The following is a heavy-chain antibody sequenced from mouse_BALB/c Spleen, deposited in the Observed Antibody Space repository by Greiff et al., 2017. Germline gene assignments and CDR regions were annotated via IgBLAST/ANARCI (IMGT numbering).Heavy chain of an antibody. CDR1: GFTFSSYA. V-gene: IGHV5-9-3*01. Sequence: EVKLMESGGGLVKPGGSLKLSCAASGFTFSSYAMSWVRQTPEKRLEWVATISSGGSYTYYPDSVKGRFTISRDNAKNTLYLQMSSLRSEDTAMYYCARPLGFDYWGQGTTLTVSS. D-gene: IGHD3-3*01. J-gene: IGHJ2*01. CDR3: ARPLGFDY. CDR2: ISSGGSYT.